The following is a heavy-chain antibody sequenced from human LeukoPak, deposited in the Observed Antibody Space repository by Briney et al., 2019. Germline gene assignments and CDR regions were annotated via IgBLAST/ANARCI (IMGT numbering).Heavy chain of an antibody. CDR3: AREGDT. CDR2: IYYSGST. J-gene: IGHJ4*02. V-gene: IGHV4-59*01. CDR1: GCSISSYY. Sequence: PSETLSLTCTVSGCSISSYYWSWIRQPPGKGLEWVGYIYYSGSTNYNPSLKSRVTISVDTSKNQFSLKLSSVTAADTAVYYCAREGDTWGQGTLVTVSS. D-gene: IGHD3-16*01.